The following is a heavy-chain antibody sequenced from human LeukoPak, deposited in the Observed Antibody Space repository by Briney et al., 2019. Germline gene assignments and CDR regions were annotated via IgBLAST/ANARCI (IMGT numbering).Heavy chain of an antibody. CDR2: ISSSSRYI. D-gene: IGHD6-19*01. CDR1: GFTFSSYS. V-gene: IGHV3-21*01. CDR3: ARISAVAAYFDY. J-gene: IGHJ4*02. Sequence: GGSLRLSCAASGFTFSSYSMNWVRQAPGKGLEWVSSISSSSRYIYYADSVKGRFTISRDNAKNSLYLQMNSLRAEDTAVYYCARISAVAAYFDYWGQGTLVTVSS.